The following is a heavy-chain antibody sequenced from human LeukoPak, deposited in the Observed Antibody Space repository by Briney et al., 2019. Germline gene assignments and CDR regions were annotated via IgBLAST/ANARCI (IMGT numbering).Heavy chain of an antibody. D-gene: IGHD3-22*01. CDR3: AKDLKPYYYDSSGYHMASDI. V-gene: IGHV3-49*03. Sequence: PGGSLRLSCTASGFTFGDYAMSWFRQAPGKGLEWVGFIRSKAYGGTTEYAASVKGRFTISRDDSKSIAYLQMNSLKTEDTAVYYCAKDLKPYYYDSSGYHMASDIWGQGTMVTVSS. CDR1: GFTFGDYA. CDR2: IRSKAYGGTT. J-gene: IGHJ3*02.